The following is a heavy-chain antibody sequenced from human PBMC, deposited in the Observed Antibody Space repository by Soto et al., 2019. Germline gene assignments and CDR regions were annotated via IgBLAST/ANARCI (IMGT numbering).Heavy chain of an antibody. V-gene: IGHV1-69*02. Sequence: QVQLVQSGAEVKKPGSSVKVSCKASGGTFSSYTISWVRQAPGQGLEWMGRIIPILGIANYAQKFQGRVTXTXDXXTSTADMELSSMRSEDTAVYYCARVSVITDWYFDLWGRGTLVTVSS. CDR1: GGTFSSYT. CDR2: IIPILGIA. D-gene: IGHD3-16*01. J-gene: IGHJ2*01. CDR3: ARVSVITDWYFDL.